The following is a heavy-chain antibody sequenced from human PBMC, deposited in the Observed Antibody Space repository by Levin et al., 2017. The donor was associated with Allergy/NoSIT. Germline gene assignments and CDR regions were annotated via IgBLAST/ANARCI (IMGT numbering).Heavy chain of an antibody. D-gene: IGHD3-10*01. CDR3: ANYGIGDY. Sequence: QAGGSLRLSCAASGFTFSSYGMHWVRQAPGKGLEWVAVISYDGSNKYYADSVKGRFTISRDNSKNTLYLQMNSLRAEDTAVYYCANYGIGDYWGQGTLVTVSS. CDR2: ISYDGSNK. CDR1: GFTFSSYG. J-gene: IGHJ4*02. V-gene: IGHV3-30*18.